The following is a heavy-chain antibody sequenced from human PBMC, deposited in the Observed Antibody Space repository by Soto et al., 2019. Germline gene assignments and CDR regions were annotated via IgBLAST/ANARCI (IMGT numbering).Heavy chain of an antibody. CDR1: GFTFSTYG. J-gene: IGHJ6*02. CDR3: AKDRLQGYYYGMDV. D-gene: IGHD3-16*01. Sequence: GGSLRLSCAASGFTFSTYGTHWVRQAPGKGLEWVAVTSNDEINKYYADSVKGRFTISRDNSKDTLYLQMNSLRAEDTAVYYCAKDRLQGYYYGMDVWGQGTTVTAP. V-gene: IGHV3-30*18. CDR2: TSNDEINK.